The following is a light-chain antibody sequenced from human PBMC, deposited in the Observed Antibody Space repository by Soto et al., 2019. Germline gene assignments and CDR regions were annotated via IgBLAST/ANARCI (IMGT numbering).Light chain of an antibody. Sequence: QSALTQPASVSGSPGQSITISYTGTSSDVGGYNYVSWYQQYPGKAPKLMIYEVSNRPSGVSNRFSGSKSGNTASLTISGLQAEDEADYYCSSFTSTHTGVFGGGTKVTVL. CDR1: SSDVGGYNY. CDR3: SSFTSTHTGV. CDR2: EVS. J-gene: IGLJ3*02. V-gene: IGLV2-14*01.